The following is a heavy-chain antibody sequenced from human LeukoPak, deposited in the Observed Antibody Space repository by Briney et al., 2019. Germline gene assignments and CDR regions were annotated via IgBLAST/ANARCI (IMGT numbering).Heavy chain of an antibody. CDR3: ARTIKSYSVSPKYLDY. Sequence: GESLKISCQGSGYSFSTYWIGWVRQMPGKGLEWMGIIYPGDSTTRYSPSFQGQVTISADTSITTAYLHWGSLQASDTAIYYCARTIKSYSVSPKYLDYWGQGTLVTVSS. J-gene: IGHJ4*02. D-gene: IGHD5/OR15-5a*01. CDR2: IYPGDSTT. V-gene: IGHV5-51*01. CDR1: GYSFSTYW.